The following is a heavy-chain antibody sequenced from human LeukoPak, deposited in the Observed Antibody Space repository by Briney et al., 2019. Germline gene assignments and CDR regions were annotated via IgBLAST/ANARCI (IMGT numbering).Heavy chain of an antibody. CDR3: ARDRGANYYGSLHLFDY. CDR1: GFSFTAYW. D-gene: IGHD3-10*01. V-gene: IGHV3-7*01. J-gene: IGHJ4*02. CDR2: IKQDGDEN. Sequence: GGSLRLSCAASGFSFTAYWMSRVRQAPGKGLEWVANIKQDGDENYYVDSVMGRSTISRDNAKNSVYLEMTSLRAEDTAVYYCARDRGANYYGSLHLFDYWGQGTLVTVSS.